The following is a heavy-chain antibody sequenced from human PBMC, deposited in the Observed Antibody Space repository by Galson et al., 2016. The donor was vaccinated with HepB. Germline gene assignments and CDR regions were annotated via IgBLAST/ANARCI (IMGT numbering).Heavy chain of an antibody. Sequence: SVKVSCKASGFTFSSSAVQWVRQARGQRLEWIGWIVIGTGNTIYAQKFHERVTITRDLSTSTAYMELRGLRSDDTAVYWCAARSGGWYFDQWGQGTLVTVSP. D-gene: IGHD6-19*01. V-gene: IGHV1-58*01. CDR3: AARSGGWYFDQ. CDR2: IVIGTGNT. J-gene: IGHJ4*02. CDR1: GFTFSSSA.